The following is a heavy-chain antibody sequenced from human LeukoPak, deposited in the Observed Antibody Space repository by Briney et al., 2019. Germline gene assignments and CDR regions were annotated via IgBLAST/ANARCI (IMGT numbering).Heavy chain of an antibody. Sequence: GESLKISCKGSGYSFTSYWIGWVRQMPGKGLEWMGIIYPGDSDTRYSPSFQGQVTISADKSISTAYRQWSSLKASDTAMYYCARRLDVDTAIGAFYIWGQGKMVTVSS. J-gene: IGHJ3*02. CDR1: GYSFTSYW. CDR2: IYPGDSDT. CDR3: ARRLDVDTAIGAFYI. D-gene: IGHD5-18*01. V-gene: IGHV5-51*01.